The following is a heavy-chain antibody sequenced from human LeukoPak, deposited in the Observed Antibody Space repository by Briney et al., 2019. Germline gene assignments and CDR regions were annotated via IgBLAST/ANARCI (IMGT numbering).Heavy chain of an antibody. V-gene: IGHV3-30*03. CDR3: ARSGYDYGSGWYFNY. J-gene: IGHJ4*02. CDR2: ISYDGSNK. CDR1: GFTFSSYG. Sequence: EGSLRLSCAASGFTFSSYGMHWVRQAPGKGLEWVAVISYDGSNKYYADSVKGRFTISRDNSKNTLYLQMNSLRAEDTAVYYCARSGYDYGSGWYFNYWGQGTLVTVSS. D-gene: IGHD5-12*01.